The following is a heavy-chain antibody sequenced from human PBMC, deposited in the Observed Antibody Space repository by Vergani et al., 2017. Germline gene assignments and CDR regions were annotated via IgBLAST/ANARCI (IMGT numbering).Heavy chain of an antibody. CDR3: ARTGYSSSWYDY. CDR2: INAGNGNT. CDR1: GGTFSSYA. J-gene: IGHJ4*02. Sequence: QVQLVQSGAEVKKPGASVKVSCKASGGTFSSYAISWVRQAPGQRLEWMGWINAGNGNTKYSQKFQGRVTITRDTSASTVYMELSSLRSEDTAVYYCARTGYSSSWYDYWGQGTLVTVSS. V-gene: IGHV1-3*01. D-gene: IGHD6-13*01.